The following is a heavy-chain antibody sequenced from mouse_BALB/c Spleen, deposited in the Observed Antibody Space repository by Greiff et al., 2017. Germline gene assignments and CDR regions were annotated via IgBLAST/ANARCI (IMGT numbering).Heavy chain of an antibody. V-gene: IGHV14-3*02. CDR3: ARDPLLTTVYFDY. CDR1: GFNIKDTY. J-gene: IGHJ2*01. D-gene: IGHD1-1*01. CDR2: IDPANGNT. Sequence: VQLKESGAELVKPGASVKLSCTASGFNIKDTYMHWVKQRPEQGLEWIGRIDPANGNTKYDPKFQGKATIPADTSSNTAYLQLSSLTSEDTAVYYCARDPLLTTVYFDYWGQGTTLTVSS.